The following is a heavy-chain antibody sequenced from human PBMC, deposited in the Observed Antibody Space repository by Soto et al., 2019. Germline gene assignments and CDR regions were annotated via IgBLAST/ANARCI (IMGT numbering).Heavy chain of an antibody. Sequence: GGSLRLSCAASGFTFSSYAMSWVRQAPGKGLEWVSAISGSGGGTYYADSVKGQFTISRDNSKNTLYLQMNSLRAEDTAVYYCARDLSRRYFDWLEGAYYYGMDVWGQGTTVTVSS. D-gene: IGHD3-9*01. CDR3: ARDLSRRYFDWLEGAYYYGMDV. CDR2: ISGSGGGT. CDR1: GFTFSSYA. V-gene: IGHV3-23*01. J-gene: IGHJ6*02.